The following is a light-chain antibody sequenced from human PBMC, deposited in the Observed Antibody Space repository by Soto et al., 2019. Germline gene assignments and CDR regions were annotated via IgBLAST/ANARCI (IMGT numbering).Light chain of an antibody. J-gene: IGKJ4*01. Sequence: IHMTLSASTLSASLGYRVTIICRASQGISNYLAWYQQKPGKVPKPLIYAASTLQSGVPSRFSGSGSGTDFNLTISSLQTEDVATYYCQKYNSAPLTFGGGTKVDIK. CDR3: QKYNSAPLT. V-gene: IGKV1-27*01. CDR2: AAS. CDR1: QGISNY.